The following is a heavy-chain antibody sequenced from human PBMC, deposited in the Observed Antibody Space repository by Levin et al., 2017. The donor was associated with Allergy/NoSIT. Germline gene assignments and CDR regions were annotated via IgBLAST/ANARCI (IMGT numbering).Heavy chain of an antibody. Sequence: GGSLRLSCKGSGYSFTSYWIGWVRQMPGKGLEWMGIIYPGDSDTRYSPSFQGQVTISADKSISTAYLQWSSLKASDTAMYYCARRATSEDWYFDLWGRGTLVTVSS. CDR3: ARRATSEDWYFDL. CDR1: GYSFTSYW. J-gene: IGHJ2*01. CDR2: IYPGDSDT. V-gene: IGHV5-51*01. D-gene: IGHD5-12*01.